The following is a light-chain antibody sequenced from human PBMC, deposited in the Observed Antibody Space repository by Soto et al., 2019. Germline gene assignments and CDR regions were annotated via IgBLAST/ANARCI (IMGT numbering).Light chain of an antibody. V-gene: IGKV2-30*01. CDR1: HSVLYTDGNTS. Sequence: DVVMTQSPLSLPVTLGQPASISCRSTHSVLYTDGNTSLNWFHQRPGQSPRRLISKVSNRDSGVTGRLTGSGSGTDFTLKISRVEADDVGVYYCMQSTHWPHTFGQGTKLEIK. CDR2: KVS. CDR3: MQSTHWPHT. J-gene: IGKJ2*01.